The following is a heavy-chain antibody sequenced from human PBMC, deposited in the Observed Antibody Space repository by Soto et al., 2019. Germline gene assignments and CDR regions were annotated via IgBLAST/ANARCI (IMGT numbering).Heavy chain of an antibody. V-gene: IGHV3-23*01. J-gene: IGHJ4*02. CDR1: GFSFTSYA. CDR2: ISGSGGST. D-gene: IGHD3-10*01. Sequence: EVQLLESGGGLLQPGGSLRLSCAASGFSFTSYALIWVRQAPGKGLEWVSSISGSGGSTYYADSVKGRFTISRDNSKNTLNWQMNSLRAEDTAVYYCAKGLGSGYYGSGISHWGQGTLVTVSS. CDR3: AKGLGSGYYGSGISH.